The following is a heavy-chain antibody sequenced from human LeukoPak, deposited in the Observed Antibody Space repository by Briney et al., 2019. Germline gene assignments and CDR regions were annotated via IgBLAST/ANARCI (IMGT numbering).Heavy chain of an antibody. V-gene: IGHV1-18*01. CDR2: ISTYIGNT. J-gene: IGHJ6*02. Sequence: ASVKVSCKASGYTFTSYGITWVRQAPGQELEWMGWISTYIGNTKYEQKLQGRVTMTTDTSTSTAYMELRSLRPDDTAVYYCARDRMPVTVAGSYYFGMDVWGQGTTVTVSS. D-gene: IGHD6-19*01. CDR3: ARDRMPVTVAGSYYFGMDV. CDR1: GYTFTSYG.